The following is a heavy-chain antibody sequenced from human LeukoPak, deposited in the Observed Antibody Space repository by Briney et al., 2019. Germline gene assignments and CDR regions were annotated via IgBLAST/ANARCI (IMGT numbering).Heavy chain of an antibody. Sequence: PGGSLRLSCAASGFTFSSYGMHWVRQAPGKGLEWVAFIRYDGSNKYYADSVKGRFTISRDNSKNTLYLQMNSLRAEDTAVYYCAKESETEIRPGIAVAGYDYWGQGTLVTVST. V-gene: IGHV3-30*02. J-gene: IGHJ4*02. CDR2: IRYDGSNK. D-gene: IGHD6-19*01. CDR3: AKESETEIRPGIAVAGYDY. CDR1: GFTFSSYG.